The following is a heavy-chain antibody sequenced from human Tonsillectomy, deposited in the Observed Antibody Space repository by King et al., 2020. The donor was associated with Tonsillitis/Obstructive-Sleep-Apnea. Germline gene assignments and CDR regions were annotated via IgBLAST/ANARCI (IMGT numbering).Heavy chain of an antibody. V-gene: IGHV3-33*01. D-gene: IGHD2-8*01. Sequence: VQLVESGGGVVQPGRSLRLSCAASGFTFSTFGMHWVRQAPGKGLEWVSVIWYGGSNRNYADSVKGRFTISRDNSKNTLYLQMNSLRGEDTAVYYCARSSKRVRDEVANARDLGGQGTLLTVS. CDR3: ARSSKRVRDEVANARDL. J-gene: IGHJ5*02. CDR1: GFTFSTFG. CDR2: IWYGGSNR.